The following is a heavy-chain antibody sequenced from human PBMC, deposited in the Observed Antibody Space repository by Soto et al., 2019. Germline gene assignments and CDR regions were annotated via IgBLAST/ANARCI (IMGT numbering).Heavy chain of an antibody. CDR2: IYYTGST. CDR1: GDSINNYY. V-gene: IGHV4-59*01. CDR3: SKFLRPAAGSTTLAY. J-gene: IGHJ4*02. Sequence: SETLSLTCTVSGDSINNYYWSWIRQPPGKRLEWIGYIYYTGSTTYNPSLESRVTMSVDTSKNQFSLKLSSVNAADTAVYYCSKFLRPAAGSTTLAYWGRGPSVTVS. D-gene: IGHD6-13*01.